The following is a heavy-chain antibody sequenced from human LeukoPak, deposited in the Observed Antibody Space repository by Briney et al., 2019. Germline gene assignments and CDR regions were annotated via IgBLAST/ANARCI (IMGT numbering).Heavy chain of an antibody. CDR1: GGTFISYA. CDR2: IIPIFGTA. CDR3: AAYLYYDFWSGPFDY. V-gene: IGHV1-69*05. Sequence: GASVKVSCEASGGTFISYAISWVRQAPGQGLEWMGRIIPIFGTANYAQKFQGRVTITTDESTSTAYMELSSLRSEDTAVYYCAAYLYYDFWSGPFDYWGQGTLVTVSS. D-gene: IGHD3-3*01. J-gene: IGHJ4*02.